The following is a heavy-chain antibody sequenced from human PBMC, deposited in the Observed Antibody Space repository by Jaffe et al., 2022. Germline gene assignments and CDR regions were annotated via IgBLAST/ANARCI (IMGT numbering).Heavy chain of an antibody. Sequence: QVQLQESGPGLVKPSQTLSLTCTVSGGSISSGSYYWSWIRQPAGKGLEWIGRIYTSGSTNYNPSLKSRVTISVDTSKNQFSLKLSSVTAADTAVYYCARERLSIQLWSQIDYWGQGTLVTVSS. CDR1: GGSISSGSYY. D-gene: IGHD5-18*01. CDR2: IYTSGST. V-gene: IGHV4-61*02. J-gene: IGHJ4*02. CDR3: ARERLSIQLWSQIDY.